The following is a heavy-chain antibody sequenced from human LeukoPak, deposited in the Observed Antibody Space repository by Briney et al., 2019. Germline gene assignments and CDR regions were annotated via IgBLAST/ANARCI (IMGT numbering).Heavy chain of an antibody. Sequence: SETLSLTCTVSGGSISSGDYYWSWIRQPPGKGLEWIGYIYYSRSTYYNPSLKSRVTISVDTSKNQFSLKLSSVTAADTAVYYCARVVVGGYSYGPLDYWGQGTLVTVSS. V-gene: IGHV4-30-4*01. D-gene: IGHD5-18*01. CDR2: IYYSRST. CDR1: GGSISSGDYY. J-gene: IGHJ4*02. CDR3: ARVVVGGYSYGPLDY.